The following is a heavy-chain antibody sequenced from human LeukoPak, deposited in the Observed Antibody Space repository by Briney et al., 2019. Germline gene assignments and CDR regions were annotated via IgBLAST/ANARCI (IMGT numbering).Heavy chain of an antibody. D-gene: IGHD1-7*01. CDR2: IFYDGSNK. CDR3: ARELTGSTSHYYYYYGMDV. Sequence: GGSLRLSCAASGFTFSNAWMSWVRQAPGEGLEWVAVIFYDGSNKYYADSVKGRFTISRDNSKNTLYLQMNSLRAEDTAVYYCARELTGSTSHYYYYYGMDVWGQGTTVTVSS. CDR1: GFTFSNAW. V-gene: IGHV3-33*08. J-gene: IGHJ6*02.